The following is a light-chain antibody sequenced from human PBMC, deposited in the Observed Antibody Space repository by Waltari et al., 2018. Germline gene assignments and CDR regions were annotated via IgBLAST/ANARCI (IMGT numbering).Light chain of an antibody. CDR2: GAS. CDR1: QSVSSN. CDR3: QQYHSFVYT. Sequence: EIVMTQSPATLSVSPGERATLSCRASQSVSSNLAWYQQKPGQAPRLLIYGASTRATGIPARFSGSGSGTEFTLTISSLQSEDFAVYYCQQYHSFVYTFGQGTRLEMK. V-gene: IGKV3-15*01. J-gene: IGKJ2*01.